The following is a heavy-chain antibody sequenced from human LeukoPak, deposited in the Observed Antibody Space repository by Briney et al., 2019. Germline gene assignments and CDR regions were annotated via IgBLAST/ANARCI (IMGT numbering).Heavy chain of an antibody. CDR3: AKDRGFLLDTGQLEY. J-gene: IGHJ4*02. Sequence: GESLRLSCAASGLTFRSYAMSWVRQPPGKGLGWVSGISGGGDNTHYPDSVKGRFTISRDNSRNTLYLQMNSLRVEDTAVYYCAKDRGFLLDTGQLEYWGQGTLVTVSS. CDR1: GLTFRSYA. D-gene: IGHD3-10*01. CDR2: ISGGGDNT. V-gene: IGHV3-23*01.